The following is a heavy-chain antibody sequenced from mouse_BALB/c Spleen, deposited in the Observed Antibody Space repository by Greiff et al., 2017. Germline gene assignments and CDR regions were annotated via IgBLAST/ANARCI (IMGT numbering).Heavy chain of an antibody. CDR1: GFNIKDYY. D-gene: IGHD1-2*01. V-gene: IGHV14-1*02. CDR3: ARRDTTATSWFAY. Sequence: VQLKQSGAELVRPGALVKLSCKASGFNIKDYYMHWVKQRPEQGLEWIGWIDPENGNTIYDPKFQGKASITADTSSNTAYLQLSSLTSEDTAVYYCARRDTTATSWFAYWGQGTLVTVSA. CDR2: IDPENGNT. J-gene: IGHJ3*01.